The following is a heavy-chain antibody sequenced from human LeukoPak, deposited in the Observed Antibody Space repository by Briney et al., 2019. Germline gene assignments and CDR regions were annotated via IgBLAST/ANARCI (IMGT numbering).Heavy chain of an antibody. V-gene: IGHV4-61*02. CDR3: SGAFAF. CDR1: GGSISSGSYY. Sequence: SQTLSLTCTVSGGSISSGSYYWTWIRQPAGKGLEWIGRIYASGSTNYSPSLKSRVTISVDTSKNQFSLKLSSVTAADTAMYYCSGAFAFWGQGTMVTVSS. J-gene: IGHJ3*01. CDR2: IYASGST.